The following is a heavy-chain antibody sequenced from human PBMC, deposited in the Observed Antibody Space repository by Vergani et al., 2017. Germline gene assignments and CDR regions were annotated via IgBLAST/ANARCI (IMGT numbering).Heavy chain of an antibody. V-gene: IGHV4-34*01. CDR3: ARVPRWLQLRYFDY. CDR2: INHRGST. D-gene: IGHD5-24*01. CDR1: GGSFSGYY. J-gene: IGHJ4*02. Sequence: QVQLQQWGAGLLKPSETLSLTCAVYGGSFSGYYWSWIRQPPGKGLEWIGEINHRGSTNYNPSLKSRVTISVDTSKIQFYLKLSAVTAADTSVYYCARVPRWLQLRYFDYWGQGTLVTVSS.